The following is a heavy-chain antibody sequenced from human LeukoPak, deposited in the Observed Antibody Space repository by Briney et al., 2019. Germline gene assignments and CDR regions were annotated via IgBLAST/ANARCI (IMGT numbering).Heavy chain of an antibody. CDR3: AKGMGYDYTTYYFDF. CDR2: ISWNSGNI. D-gene: IGHD5-12*01. Sequence: GGSLRLSCAASGFTFDDYAMDWVRQAPGQGLEWVSGISWNSGNIGYADSVKGRFSISRGNSKNSLYLQMNSLRDEDTAFYYCAKGMGYDYTTYYFDFWGQGTLVTVSS. J-gene: IGHJ4*02. V-gene: IGHV3-9*01. CDR1: GFTFDDYA.